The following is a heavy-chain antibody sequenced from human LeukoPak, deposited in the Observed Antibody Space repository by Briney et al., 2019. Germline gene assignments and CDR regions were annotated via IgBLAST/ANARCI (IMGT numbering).Heavy chain of an antibody. D-gene: IGHD7-27*01. Sequence: GGSLRLSCAASGFTFSDHHMDWVRQAPGGALECFPRIRNKANHYTTEYAASVKGRFTISRDDSENSLYLQMDSLKTEDTAVYYCARSPLGIAPFDYWGQGTLVTVSS. V-gene: IGHV3-72*01. CDR3: ARSPLGIAPFDY. CDR1: GFTFSDHH. J-gene: IGHJ4*02. CDR2: IRNKANHYTT.